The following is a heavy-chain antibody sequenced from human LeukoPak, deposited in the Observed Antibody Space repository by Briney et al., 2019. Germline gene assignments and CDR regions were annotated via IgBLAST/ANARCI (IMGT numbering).Heavy chain of an antibody. CDR3: ARARGYSYGYEGYFDY. CDR2: IIPIFGTA. V-gene: IGHV1-69*05. D-gene: IGHD5-18*01. J-gene: IGHJ4*02. CDR1: GGTFSSYA. Sequence: GASVKVSCKASGGTFSSYAISWVRQALGQGLEWMGGIIPIFGTANYAQKFQGRVTITTDESTSTAYMELSSLRSEDTAVYYCARARGYSYGYEGYFDYWGQETLVTVSS.